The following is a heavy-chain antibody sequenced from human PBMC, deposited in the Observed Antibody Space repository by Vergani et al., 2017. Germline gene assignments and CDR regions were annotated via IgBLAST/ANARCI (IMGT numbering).Heavy chain of an antibody. CDR2: IIPIFGTA. J-gene: IGHJ3*02. Sequence: QVQLVQSGAEVKKPGSSVKVSCKVSGGTFSSYAISWVRQAPGQGLEWMGGIIPIFGTANYAQKFQGRVTITADESTSTAYMELSSLRSEDTAVYYCARDSQAAGTRGSAFDIWGQGTMVTVSS. V-gene: IGHV1-69*01. D-gene: IGHD6-13*01. CDR1: GGTFSSYA. CDR3: ARDSQAAGTRGSAFDI.